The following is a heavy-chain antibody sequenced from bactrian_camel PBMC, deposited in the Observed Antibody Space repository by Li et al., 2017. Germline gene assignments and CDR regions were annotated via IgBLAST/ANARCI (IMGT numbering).Heavy chain of an antibody. CDR2: INSGESGTT. Sequence: VQLVESGGGSAQTGGSLRLSCVASGDMYRNTYLMTWFRQAPGKGLEWVSGINSGESGTTYYANAVKGRFFISRDNAGNTLYLQMNTLAPEDTAKYYCAADMVAGYCYGRGSRGYNYWGLGTQVTVS. V-gene: IGHV3S40*01. D-gene: IGHD2*01. J-gene: IGHJ4*01. CDR3: AADMVAGYCYGRGSRGYNY. CDR1: GDMYRNTY.